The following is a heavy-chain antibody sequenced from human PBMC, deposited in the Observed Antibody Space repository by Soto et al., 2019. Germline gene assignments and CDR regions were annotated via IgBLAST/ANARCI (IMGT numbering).Heavy chain of an antibody. CDR2: IPYDGSKK. J-gene: IGHJ4*02. V-gene: IGHV3-30*18. Sequence: QVQVVESGGGVVQPGRSLRLSCAASGFTFSNNAMHWVRQPPGKGLEWVAAIPYDGSKKYYADSVKGRFTISRDNSKNTLYLQMYSLRTEDKAVYYCVKGVGGDGWARGYWGQGTLVTVSS. D-gene: IGHD3-10*01. CDR3: VKGVGGDGWARGY. CDR1: GFTFSNNA.